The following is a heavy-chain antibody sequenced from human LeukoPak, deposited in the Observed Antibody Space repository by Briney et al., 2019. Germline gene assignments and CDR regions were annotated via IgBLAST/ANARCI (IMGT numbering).Heavy chain of an antibody. CDR2: IWSDGTNQ. V-gene: IGHV3-33*03. J-gene: IGHJ4*02. Sequence: PGGSLRLSCEASGFTFSHYGMHWVRQAPGKGLEWVAVIWSDGTNQYYADSVKGRFTISRDNFKNTVSLQMHSLRAEDTAVYYCAKDAQRGFDHSNSLEQWGQGSLVTVSS. D-gene: IGHD4-11*01. CDR3: AKDAQRGFDHSNSLEQ. CDR1: GFTFSHYG.